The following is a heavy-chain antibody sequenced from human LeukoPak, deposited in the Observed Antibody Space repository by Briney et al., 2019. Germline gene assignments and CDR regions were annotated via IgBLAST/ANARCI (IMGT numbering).Heavy chain of an antibody. Sequence: GGSLRLSCAASGFTFSSYAMSWVRQAPGKGLEWVSAISGSGGSTYYADSVKGRFTISRDNSKNTLYLQMNSLRAEDTAVYYRAKAIGIAVAGTADYWGQGTLVTVSS. CDR2: ISGSGGST. V-gene: IGHV3-23*01. CDR1: GFTFSSYA. CDR3: AKAIGIAVAGTADY. J-gene: IGHJ4*02. D-gene: IGHD6-19*01.